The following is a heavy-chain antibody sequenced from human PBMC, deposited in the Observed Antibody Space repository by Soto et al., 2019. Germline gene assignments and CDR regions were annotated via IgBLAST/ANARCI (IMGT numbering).Heavy chain of an antibody. CDR1: GASFSGYY. D-gene: IGHD6-13*01. Sequence: SETLSLTCAVYGASFSGYYWSWIRQPPGKGLEWIGEINHTGSTNYNPSLRSRVTISVDTSKNQFSLKLSSVTAADTAVYYCARLRAAGLSQIIAAAGSRYYYYYGMDVWGQGTTVTVSS. CDR3: ARLRAAGLSQIIAAAGSRYYYYYGMDV. J-gene: IGHJ6*02. V-gene: IGHV4-34*01. CDR2: INHTGST.